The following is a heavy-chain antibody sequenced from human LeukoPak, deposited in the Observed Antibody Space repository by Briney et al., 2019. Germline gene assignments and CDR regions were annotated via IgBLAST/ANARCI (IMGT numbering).Heavy chain of an antibody. CDR1: GYTFTGYY. D-gene: IGHD4-11*01. CDR2: INPNSGGT. CDR3: ARVTTVTTYGMDV. J-gene: IGHJ6*02. V-gene: IGHV1-2*02. Sequence: ASVKVSCKASGYTFTGYYMHWVRQAPGQGLEWMGWINPNSGGTNYAQKFQGRVTMTRDTSISTAYMELSRLRSDDTAVYYCARVTTVTTYGMDVWGQGTTVTVPS.